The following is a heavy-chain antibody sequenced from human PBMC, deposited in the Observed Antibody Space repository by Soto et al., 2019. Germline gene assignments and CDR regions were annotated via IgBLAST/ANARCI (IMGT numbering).Heavy chain of an antibody. V-gene: IGHV3-9*01. CDR2: IYGSGAV. D-gene: IGHD3-10*02. CDR1: GFTVRGSA. J-gene: IGHJ6*02. CDR3: VGEVLSGGAYD. Sequence: EVQLVESGGGLVQPGRSLRLSCAASGFTVRGSAMHWVRQVKGGGLEGVAGIYGSGAVGYEGAVRGPFTISRDVAKNSLRLQRNSHSIEDRALYYCVGEVLSGGAYDWGRGTTVNVSS.